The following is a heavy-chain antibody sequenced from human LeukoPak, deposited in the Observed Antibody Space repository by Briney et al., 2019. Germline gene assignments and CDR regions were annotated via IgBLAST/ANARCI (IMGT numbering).Heavy chain of an antibody. J-gene: IGHJ5*02. Sequence: PSETLSLTCAVYGGSFSGYYWSWIRQPPGKGLEWIGEINHSGSTNYNPSLKSRVTISVDTSMNQFSLKLSSVTAADTAVYYCARSPTRITIFGVVILNWFDPWGQGTLVTVSS. V-gene: IGHV4-34*01. CDR1: GGSFSGYY. D-gene: IGHD3-3*01. CDR2: INHSGST. CDR3: ARSPTRITIFGVVILNWFDP.